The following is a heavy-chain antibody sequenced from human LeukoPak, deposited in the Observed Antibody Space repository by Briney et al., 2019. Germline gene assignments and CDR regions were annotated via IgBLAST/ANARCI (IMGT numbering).Heavy chain of an antibody. Sequence: ASVKVSCKAPGYTFTSYDITWVRQAPGQGLEWMGWISRNNVNTNYAQKLQGRVTLTTDTSTSTAYMELRSLRSDDTAVYYCVRGGSSSGYDYWGQGTLVTVSS. CDR1: GYTFTSYD. D-gene: IGHD3-22*01. CDR2: ISRNNVNT. V-gene: IGHV1-18*01. CDR3: VRGGSSSGYDY. J-gene: IGHJ4*02.